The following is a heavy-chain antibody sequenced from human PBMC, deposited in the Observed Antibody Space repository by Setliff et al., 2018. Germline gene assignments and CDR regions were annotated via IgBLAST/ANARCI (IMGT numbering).Heavy chain of an antibody. V-gene: IGHV2-5*02. CDR1: GFSLSTTGVG. D-gene: IGHD2-21*02. CDR2: IFWDDDK. J-gene: IGHJ4*02. CDR3: AHTSRVDHSGHYHFAS. Sequence: SGPTLMNPTETLTLICTFSGFSLSTTGVGVGWIRQPPGRALEWVALIFWDDDKRYSPSLKSRLTITKYTSTNQVVLTMTNMDPVDTGTYYCAHTSRVDHSGHYHFASWGQGPLVTVSS.